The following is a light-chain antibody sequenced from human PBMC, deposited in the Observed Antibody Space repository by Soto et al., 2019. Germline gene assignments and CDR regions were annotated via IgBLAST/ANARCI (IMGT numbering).Light chain of an antibody. CDR1: STNIGAGYD. CDR3: QSYDSSLSGYV. Sequence: QSFLTQPPSVSGAPGQRVTIPCTGSSTNIGAGYDVHWYQQLPGTAPKLLIYGNSNRPSGVPDRFSGSKSGTSASLAITGLQAEDEADYCCQSYDSSLSGYVFGTGTKVTVL. J-gene: IGLJ1*01. V-gene: IGLV1-40*01. CDR2: GNS.